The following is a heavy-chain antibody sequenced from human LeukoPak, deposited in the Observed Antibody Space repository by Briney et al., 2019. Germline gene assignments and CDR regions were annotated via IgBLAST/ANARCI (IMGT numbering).Heavy chain of an antibody. CDR1: GFTFSNYW. Sequence: GGSLRLSCASSGFTFSNYWMSWVRQAPGKGLEWVANIKEDGSEKDYVDSVKGRFTISRDNARNSLYLQMNSLRAEDTAIYYCARDWGAAGLWDYWGQGTLVTVSS. D-gene: IGHD6-13*01. V-gene: IGHV3-7*05. J-gene: IGHJ4*02. CDR3: ARDWGAAGLWDY. CDR2: IKEDGSEK.